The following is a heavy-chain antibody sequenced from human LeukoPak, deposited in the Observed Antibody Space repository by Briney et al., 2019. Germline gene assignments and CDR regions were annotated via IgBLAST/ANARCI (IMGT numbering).Heavy chain of an antibody. D-gene: IGHD2-8*01. CDR3: AKEASYCTNGVCYSRIFDT. CDR1: GFTFSSYA. CDR2: ISGSGGST. V-gene: IGHV3-23*01. J-gene: IGHJ5*02. Sequence: GGSLGLSCAASGFTFSSYAMSWVRQAPGKGLEWVSAISGSGGSTFYADSVKGRFTMSRDNSKNTLYLQMNSLRAEDTAVYYCAKEASYCTNGVCYSRIFDTWGQGTLVTVSS.